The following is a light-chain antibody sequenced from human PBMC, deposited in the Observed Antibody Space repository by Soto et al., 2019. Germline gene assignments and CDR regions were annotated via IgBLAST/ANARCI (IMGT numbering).Light chain of an antibody. CDR3: QQYSNRYT. V-gene: IGKV3D-15*01. CDR2: GAS. J-gene: IGKJ2*01. CDR1: QSVSSS. Sequence: EIVMTQSPATLSVSPGERATLSCRASQSVSSSLAWYQHKPGQAPRLLIYGASLRATGIPARFSGSGSGTELTLTISSLQSEDCADYYCQQYSNRYTFGQGTKLEIK.